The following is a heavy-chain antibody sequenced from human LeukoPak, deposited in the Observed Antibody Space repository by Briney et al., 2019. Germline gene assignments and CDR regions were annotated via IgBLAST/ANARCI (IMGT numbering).Heavy chain of an antibody. D-gene: IGHD2/OR15-2a*01. J-gene: IGHJ6*03. Sequence: GESLKISCKGSGYSFTSYWIGWVRQMPGKGLEWMGIIYPGDSDTRYSPSFQGRVTISADESISTAYLQWSSLKASDTAMYYCARRNEQLPTFENYYYYYMDVWGKGTTVTVSS. CDR2: IYPGDSDT. CDR3: ARRNEQLPTFENYYYYYMDV. V-gene: IGHV5-51*01. CDR1: GYSFTSYW.